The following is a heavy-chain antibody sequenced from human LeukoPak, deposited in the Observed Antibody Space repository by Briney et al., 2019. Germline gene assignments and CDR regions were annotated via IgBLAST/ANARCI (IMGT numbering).Heavy chain of an antibody. D-gene: IGHD5-18*01. CDR2: IYSGGST. J-gene: IGHJ4*02. Sequence: GGSLRLSCAASGFTVSSNYMSWVRQAPGKGLEWVSVIYSGGSTYYADSVKGRFTISRDNSKNTLYLQMNSLRAEDTAVYYCASGIQLWVPPFDYWGQGTLVTVSS. CDR1: GFTVSSNY. V-gene: IGHV3-53*05. CDR3: ASGIQLWVPPFDY.